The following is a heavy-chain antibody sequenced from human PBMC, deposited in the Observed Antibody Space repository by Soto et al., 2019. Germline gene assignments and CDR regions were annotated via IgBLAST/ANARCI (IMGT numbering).Heavy chain of an antibody. CDR1: GVSVSSGGYY. CDR3: AREVMVPRHFDY. Sequence: QVQLQESGPGLVKPSQTLSLTCTVSGVSVSSGGYYWTWIRQHPGKGLEWIGYIYSSGNTYYNPSRKRRVTISVGTSKSQSSLKLSSVTAADTAVYYCAREVMVPRHFDYWGQGTLVTVSS. CDR2: IYSSGNT. D-gene: IGHD2-15*01. J-gene: IGHJ4*02. V-gene: IGHV4-31*03.